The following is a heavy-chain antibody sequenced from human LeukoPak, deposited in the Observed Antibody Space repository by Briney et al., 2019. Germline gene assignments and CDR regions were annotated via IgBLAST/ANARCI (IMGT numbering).Heavy chain of an antibody. V-gene: IGHV4-31*03. D-gene: IGHD3-22*01. CDR2: IYYSGST. CDR3: AREFDYYDSSGPTRLIDY. J-gene: IGHJ4*02. Sequence: DPSQTLSLTCTVSGVSISSGGYYWSWIRQHPGKGLEWIGYIYYSGSTYYNPSLKSRVTISVDTSKNQFSLKLSSVTAADTAVYYCAREFDYYDSSGPTRLIDYWGQGTLVTVSS. CDR1: GVSISSGGYY.